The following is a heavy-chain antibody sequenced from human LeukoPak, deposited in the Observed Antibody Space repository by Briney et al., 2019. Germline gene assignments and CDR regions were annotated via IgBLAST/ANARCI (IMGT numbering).Heavy chain of an antibody. Sequence: ASVNVSCKASSYSFTIYYIHWVRQAPGQGLEWMGIINPSDGDTLYAQMFKGRVTLTRDTSTSTVYMELSSLKSEDTAVYFCARDQGRAADYVWGSYFDYWGQGALVTVSS. CDR3: ARDQGRAADYVWGSYFDY. J-gene: IGHJ4*02. CDR1: SYSFTIYY. D-gene: IGHD3-16*01. V-gene: IGHV1-46*01. CDR2: INPSDGDT.